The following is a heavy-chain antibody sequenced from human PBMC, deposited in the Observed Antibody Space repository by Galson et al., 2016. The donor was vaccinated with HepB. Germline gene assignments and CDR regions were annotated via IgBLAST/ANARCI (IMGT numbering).Heavy chain of an antibody. J-gene: IGHJ4*02. D-gene: IGHD4-17*01. Sequence: SVKVSCKAPGGTLSNYGINWVRQAPGQGLEWMGGIIPIFDATNYAEKFQGRVTITADESTSTAYMELNSLTSEDTAVYYCVRVRDDYVDYEGCWGQGTLVTVSS. CDR1: GGTLSNYG. CDR2: IIPIFDAT. CDR3: VRVRDDYVDYEGC. V-gene: IGHV1-69*13.